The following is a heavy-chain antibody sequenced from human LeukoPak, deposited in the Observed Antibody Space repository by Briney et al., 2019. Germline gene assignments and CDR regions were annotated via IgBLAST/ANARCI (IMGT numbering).Heavy chain of an antibody. CDR1: GYTFSSYD. CDR3: ARVPSLGYCSGGSCYRFDH. Sequence: GASVTVSSKASGYTFSSYDINWVRQAPGQGVEWMGWMNPDSTNTGYAQKFQGRVTMTRDTSMGTAYMELSSLTSEDTAVYYCARVPSLGYCSGGSCYRFDHWGQGTLVAVSS. V-gene: IGHV1-8*01. CDR2: MNPDSTNT. J-gene: IGHJ4*02. D-gene: IGHD2-15*01.